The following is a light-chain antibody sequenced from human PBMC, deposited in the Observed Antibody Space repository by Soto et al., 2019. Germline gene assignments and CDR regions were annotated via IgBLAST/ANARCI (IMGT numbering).Light chain of an antibody. CDR1: QSVSNNV. V-gene: IGKV3-20*01. CDR3: QQYGSTPPT. Sequence: EIVLTQSPGTLSLSPGERATLSCRASQSVSNNVLGWYQKKSGQPPRLLIYDASSRVTGIPDRFSGGGSATDFSLTISSLQPEDFAVDYCQQYGSTPPTFGGGTKVEFK. CDR2: DAS. J-gene: IGKJ4*01.